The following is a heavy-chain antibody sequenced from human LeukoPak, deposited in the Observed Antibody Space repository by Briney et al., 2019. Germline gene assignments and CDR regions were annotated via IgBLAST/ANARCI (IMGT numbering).Heavy chain of an antibody. V-gene: IGHV3-53*01. CDR2: IYSAGNT. CDR3: ARRAGAYTHPYDY. D-gene: IGHD3-16*01. J-gene: IGHJ4*02. Sequence: PGGSLRLSCTVSGFTVSSNSMSWVRQAPGKGLEWVSFIYSAGNTHYSDSVKGRFTISIDSSRNTLYLQMNSLRAEDTAVYYCARRAGAYTHPYDYWGQGTLVTVSS. CDR1: GFTVSSNS.